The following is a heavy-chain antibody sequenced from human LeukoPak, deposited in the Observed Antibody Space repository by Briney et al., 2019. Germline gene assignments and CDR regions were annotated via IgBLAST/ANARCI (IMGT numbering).Heavy chain of an antibody. D-gene: IGHD2-15*01. CDR2: ISAYNGNT. CDR1: GYTFTSYG. V-gene: IGHV1-18*03. Sequence: ASVKVSCKASGYTFTSYGISWVRQAPGQGLEWMGWISAYNGNTNYAQKLQGRVTMTTDTSTSTAYMELRSLRSDDMAVYYCARDPARYCSGSSCYRAFDIWGQGTMVTVSS. CDR3: ARDPARYCSGSSCYRAFDI. J-gene: IGHJ3*02.